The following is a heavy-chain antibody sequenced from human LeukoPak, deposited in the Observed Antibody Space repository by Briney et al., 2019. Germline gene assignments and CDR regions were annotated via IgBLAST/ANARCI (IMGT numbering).Heavy chain of an antibody. Sequence: GASVKVPYKASGYTFTSYAMNWVRQAPGQGLEWMGWINTNTGNPTYAQGFTGRFVFSLDTSVSTAYLQISSLKAEDTAVYYCARVRGISGWYYYMDVWGKGTTVTVSS. CDR3: ARVRGISGWYYYMDV. CDR2: INTNTGNP. CDR1: GYTFTSYA. J-gene: IGHJ6*03. D-gene: IGHD6-19*01. V-gene: IGHV7-4-1*02.